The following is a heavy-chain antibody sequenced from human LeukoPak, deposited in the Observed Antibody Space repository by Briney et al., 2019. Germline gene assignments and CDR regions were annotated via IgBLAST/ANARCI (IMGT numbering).Heavy chain of an antibody. CDR1: GGSISGYY. V-gene: IGHV4-4*08. CDR3: VRFSSSTWAFDL. J-gene: IGHJ4*02. CDR2: IYCSGAT. Sequence: SETLSLTCTVSGGSISGYYWNWIRQTPGRGLQWVAYIYCSGATNYNPSLQSRVPFSLHSSTTGFSLELSCLAAADTAVYYGVRFSSSTWAFDLWGQGTLVTVSS. D-gene: IGHD6-13*01.